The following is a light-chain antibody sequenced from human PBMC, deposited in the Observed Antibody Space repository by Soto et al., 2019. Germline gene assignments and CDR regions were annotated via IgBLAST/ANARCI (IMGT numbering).Light chain of an antibody. V-gene: IGLV2-23*01. CDR1: SSDVGSYNL. Sequence: QSALTQPASVSGSPGQSITISCTGTSSDVGSYNLVSWYQQPPGEAPKLMIYECSKRPSGVSNRFSGSKSGNTASLTISGLQAEDESDYHCCSYAGSAPLVFGGGTKLTVL. J-gene: IGLJ2*01. CDR3: CSYAGSAPLV. CDR2: ECS.